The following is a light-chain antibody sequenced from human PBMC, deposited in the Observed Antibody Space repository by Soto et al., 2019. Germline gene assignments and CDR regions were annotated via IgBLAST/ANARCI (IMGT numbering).Light chain of an antibody. J-gene: IGLJ3*02. CDR2: DVS. CDR3: KMWESVNAHWV. Sequence: SYDLTQPPSLSVYPGQTASFTCGGDKIGRKKVHWYQHRPGQAPILAVYDVSDRPSGISERFSGSNAGSAATLTISRIQAGDEADYYWKMWESVNAHWVFGGGTKLTVL. CDR1: KIGRKK. V-gene: IGLV3-21*02.